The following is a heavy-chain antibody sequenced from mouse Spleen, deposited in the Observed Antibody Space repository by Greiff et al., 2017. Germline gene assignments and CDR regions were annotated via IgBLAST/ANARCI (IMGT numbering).Heavy chain of an antibody. D-gene: IGHD2-3*01. CDR3: ARHGYDGYYVGYFDV. J-gene: IGHJ1*01. V-gene: IGHV2-6-1*01. CDR1: GFSLTSYG. CDR2: IWSDGST. Sequence: QVQLKETGPGLVAPSQSLSITCTVSGFSLTSYGVHWVRQPPGKGLEWLVVIWSDGSTNYNSALKSRLSISKDNSKSQVFLKMNSLQTDDTAMYYCARHGYDGYYVGYFDVWGAGTTVTVSS.